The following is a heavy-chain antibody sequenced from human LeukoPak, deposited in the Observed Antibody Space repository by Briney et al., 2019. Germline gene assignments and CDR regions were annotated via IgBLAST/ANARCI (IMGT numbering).Heavy chain of an antibody. Sequence: GGSLRLSCAVSGFTVTNDYMNWVRQAPGKGLEWVSYISSSGSTIYYADSVKGRFTISRDNAKNSLYLQMNSLRAEDTAVYYCARHGSGSYYNPSTFYYWGQGTLVTVSS. CDR1: GFTVTNDY. CDR2: ISSSGSTI. D-gene: IGHD3-10*01. V-gene: IGHV3-11*01. J-gene: IGHJ4*02. CDR3: ARHGSGSYYNPSTFYY.